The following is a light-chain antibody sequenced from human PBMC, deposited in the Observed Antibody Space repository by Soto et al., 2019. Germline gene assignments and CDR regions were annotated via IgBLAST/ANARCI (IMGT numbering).Light chain of an antibody. CDR2: EVN. J-gene: IGLJ1*01. CDR1: SSDVGGYNY. V-gene: IGLV2-8*01. Sequence: QSVLTQPPSASGSPGQSVAISCTGTSSDVGGYNYVSWYQQHPGKAPKLMIYEVNKRPSGVPDRFSGSKSAYTASLTISGLQAEDEADYYCNSQTTSGIRVFGTGTKLTVL. CDR3: NSQTTSGIRV.